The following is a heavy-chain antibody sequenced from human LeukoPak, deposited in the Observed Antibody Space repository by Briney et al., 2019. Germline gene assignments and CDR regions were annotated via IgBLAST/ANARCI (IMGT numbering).Heavy chain of an antibody. J-gene: IGHJ6*03. CDR3: ARGSTVTLGDYMDV. CDR2: INHSGST. D-gene: IGHD4-17*01. CDR1: GGSFSGYY. V-gene: IGHV4-34*01. Sequence: PSETLSLACAVYGGSFSGYYWSWIRQPPGKGLEWIGEINHSGSTNYNPSLKSRVTISVDTSKNQFSLKLSSVTAADTAVYYCARGSTVTLGDYMDVWGKGTTVTVSS.